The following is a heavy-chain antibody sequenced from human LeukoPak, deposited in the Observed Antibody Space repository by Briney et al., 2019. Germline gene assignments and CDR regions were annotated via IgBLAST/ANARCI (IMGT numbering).Heavy chain of an antibody. V-gene: IGHV4-38-2*02. CDR3: ARKSSSSSPPERYNWFDP. D-gene: IGHD6-6*01. J-gene: IGHJ5*02. Sequence: SETLSLTCTVSGYSIGTDYYWGWFRHPPGEGLEWMGSIYNSGSTYYNPSLKSRITISVDTSKNQFSLKLSSVTAAHTAVYYCARKSSSSSPPERYNWFDPWGQGTLVTVSS. CDR1: GYSIGTDYY. CDR2: IYNSGST.